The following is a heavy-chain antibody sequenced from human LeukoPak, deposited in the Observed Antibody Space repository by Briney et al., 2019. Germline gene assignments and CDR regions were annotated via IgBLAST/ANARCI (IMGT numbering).Heavy chain of an antibody. CDR1: GFTFSSYW. D-gene: IGHD3-22*01. Sequence: PGGSLRLSCAASGFTFSSYWMSWVRQAPGKGLEWVANIKQDGSEKNYVDSVKGRFTISRDNAKNSLFLQMNSLRAADTAVYYCAREEDYYYDSSGYYLGWFDPWGQGTLVTVSS. CDR3: AREEDYYYDSSGYYLGWFDP. J-gene: IGHJ5*02. V-gene: IGHV3-7*05. CDR2: IKQDGSEK.